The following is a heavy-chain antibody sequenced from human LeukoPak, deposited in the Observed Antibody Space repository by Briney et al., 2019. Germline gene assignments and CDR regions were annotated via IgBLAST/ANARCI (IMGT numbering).Heavy chain of an antibody. Sequence: ASVKVSCKASGGTFSSYAISWVRQAPGQGLEWMGWISAYNGNTNYAQKLQGRVTMTTDTSTSTAYMELRSLRSDDTAVYYCARGNYYDTSGYGNYNWFDPWGQGTLVTVSS. J-gene: IGHJ5*02. CDR1: GGTFSSYA. V-gene: IGHV1-18*01. CDR3: ARGNYYDTSGYGNYNWFDP. D-gene: IGHD3-22*01. CDR2: ISAYNGNT.